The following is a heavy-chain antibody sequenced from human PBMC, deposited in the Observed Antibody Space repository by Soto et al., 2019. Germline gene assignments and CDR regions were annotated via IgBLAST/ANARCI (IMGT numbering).Heavy chain of an antibody. CDR3: AGSITMIVVVITGPFDY. D-gene: IGHD3-22*01. J-gene: IGHJ4*02. Sequence: GGSLRLSCAASGFTFSSYAMSWVRQAPGKGLEWVSAISGSGGSTYYADSVKGRFTISRDNSKNTLYLQMNSLRAEDTAVYYCAGSITMIVVVITGPFDYWGRGTLVTVSS. CDR1: GFTFSSYA. V-gene: IGHV3-23*01. CDR2: ISGSGGST.